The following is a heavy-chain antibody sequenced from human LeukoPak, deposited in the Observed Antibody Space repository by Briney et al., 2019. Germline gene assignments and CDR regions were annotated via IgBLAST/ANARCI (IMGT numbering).Heavy chain of an antibody. D-gene: IGHD5-24*01. J-gene: IGHJ4*02. Sequence: SETLSLTCAVSGGSISSGGYYWSWIRQHPGKGLEWIGYIYYSGSSYYNPSLRSRVTISVDTSKNHFSLKLSSVTAADTAVYYCARNRDGYNSFDYWGQGTLVTVSS. CDR1: GGSISSGGYY. V-gene: IGHV4-31*11. CDR3: ARNRDGYNSFDY. CDR2: IYYSGSS.